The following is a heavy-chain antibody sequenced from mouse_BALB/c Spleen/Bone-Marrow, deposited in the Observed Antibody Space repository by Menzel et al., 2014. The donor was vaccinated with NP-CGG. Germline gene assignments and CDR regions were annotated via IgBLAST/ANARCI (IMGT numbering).Heavy chain of an antibody. CDR1: GYTFTDHA. CDR2: ISGXYGDA. CDR3: ARSGKVRNAMDY. V-gene: IGHV1S137*01. Sequence: QVHLQQPGAKLVRTGVSVKISCKGSGYTFTDHAMHWVKRSHAKSLEWIGLISGXYGDAIYNQKFKGKATMTVDKSSSTAYMELARLTSEDSAIYYGARSGKVRNAMDYWGQGTSVTGSS. J-gene: IGHJ4*01. D-gene: IGHD2-14*01.